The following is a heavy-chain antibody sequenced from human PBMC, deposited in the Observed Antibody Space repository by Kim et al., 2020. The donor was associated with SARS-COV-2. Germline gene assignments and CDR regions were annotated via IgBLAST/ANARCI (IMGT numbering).Heavy chain of an antibody. V-gene: IGHV1-69*04. Sequence: SVKVSCKASGGTFSSYAISWVRQAPGQGLEWMGRIIPILGIANYAQKFQGRVTITADKSTSTAYMELSSLRSEDTAVYYCARDAGYEVPAAQVDYWGQGTLVTVSS. CDR3: ARDAGYEVPAAQVDY. CDR1: GGTFSSYA. J-gene: IGHJ4*02. D-gene: IGHD2-2*01. CDR2: IIPILGIA.